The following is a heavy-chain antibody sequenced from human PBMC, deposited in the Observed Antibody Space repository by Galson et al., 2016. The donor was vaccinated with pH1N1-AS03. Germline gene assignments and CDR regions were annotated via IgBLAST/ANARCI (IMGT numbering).Heavy chain of an antibody. D-gene: IGHD6-19*01. V-gene: IGHV3-48*02. J-gene: IGHJ4*02. Sequence: LRLSCAASGFTFSSYSMNWVRQAPGKGLEWVSYISSSSSTIYYADSVKGRFTISRDNAKNSLYLQMNSLRDEDTDVYYCARELHYGWLVPGYWGQGTLVTVPS. CDR2: ISSSSSTI. CDR1: GFTFSSYS. CDR3: ARELHYGWLVPGY.